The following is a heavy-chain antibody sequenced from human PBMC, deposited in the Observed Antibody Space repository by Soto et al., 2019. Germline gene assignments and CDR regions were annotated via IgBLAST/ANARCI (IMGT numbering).Heavy chain of an antibody. CDR3: AIFLLVSRYCGLDV. CDR2: IFTSGNT. J-gene: IGHJ6*02. CDR1: GGSMNDYY. V-gene: IGHV4-4*07. Sequence: SETLYLTCTVYGGSMNDYYWSWIRQPARKGLEWIGRIFTSGNTNYNPSLRSRLTMSVDTSTNQVSLRLTSVTAADTAVYYCAIFLLVSRYCGLDVWGQGTTGTGSS.